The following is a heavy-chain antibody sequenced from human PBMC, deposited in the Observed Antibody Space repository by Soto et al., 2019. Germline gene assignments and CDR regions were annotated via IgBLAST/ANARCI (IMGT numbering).Heavy chain of an antibody. CDR2: IIPIFGTA. Sequence: QVQLVQSGAEVKKPGSSVKVSCKASGGTFSSYAISWVRQAPGQGLEWMGGIIPIFGTANYAQKFQGRVTITADESTSTAYMELSSRRSEDTAVYYCARELECGGDCYYYYGMDVWGQGTTVTVSS. D-gene: IGHD2-21*02. J-gene: IGHJ6*02. V-gene: IGHV1-69*01. CDR1: GGTFSSYA. CDR3: ARELECGGDCYYYYGMDV.